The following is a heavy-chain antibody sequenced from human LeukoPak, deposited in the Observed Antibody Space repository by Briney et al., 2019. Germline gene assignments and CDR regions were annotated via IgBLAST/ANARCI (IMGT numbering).Heavy chain of an antibody. CDR1: GFTFSSYA. V-gene: IGHV3-23*01. CDR2: ICGSGGST. D-gene: IGHD6-13*01. J-gene: IGHJ1*01. CDR3: ALGSSSWYGDFQQ. Sequence: GGSLRLSCAASGFTFSSYAMSGVRQAPGEGREGFSSICGSGGSTYYADSVKGRFTSSRDNSKNTLYLQMKSLRADDTAVYYCALGSSSWYGDFQQWRQGSLVAVPS.